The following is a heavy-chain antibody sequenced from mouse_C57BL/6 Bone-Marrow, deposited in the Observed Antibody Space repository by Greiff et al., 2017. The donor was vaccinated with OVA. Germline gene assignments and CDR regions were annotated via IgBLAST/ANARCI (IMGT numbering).Heavy chain of an antibody. CDR1: GYSFTSYW. J-gene: IGHJ3*01. CDR3: ARGGTWFAY. D-gene: IGHD3-3*01. V-gene: IGHV1-52*01. CDR2: IDPSDSDP. Sequence: QVQLPQSGAALVRPWSSVKLSCKASGYSFTSYWMHLVKQRPIQVLAWIGNIDPSDSDPHYNQKFKDTATVTVDNSSSTAYMQLSSLTSEDSAGYYCARGGTWFAYWGQGTLVTVSA.